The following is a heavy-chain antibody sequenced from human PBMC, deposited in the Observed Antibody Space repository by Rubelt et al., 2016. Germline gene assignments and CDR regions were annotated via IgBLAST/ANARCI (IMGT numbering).Heavy chain of an antibody. V-gene: IGHV3-30*02. CDR2: IRYDESNK. CDR1: GFTLSNYG. D-gene: IGHD1-26*01. Sequence: GGGLVQPGGSLRVSCVASGFTLSNYGMHWVRQAPGKGLEWVAFIRYDESNKYYADSVKGRFTISRDSSRNTLYLQMNSLRAEDTAVYYCAKDILEGPGSLDDHWGQGTLVTVSS. J-gene: IGHJ4*02. CDR3: AKDILEGPGSLDDH.